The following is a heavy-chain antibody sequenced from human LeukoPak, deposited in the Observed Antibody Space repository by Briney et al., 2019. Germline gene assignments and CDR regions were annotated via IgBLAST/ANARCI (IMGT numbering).Heavy chain of an antibody. Sequence: GGSLRLSCAASGFSFSNYGMHWVRQAPGKGLDWVAFIVVGGSKKYYVDSVKGRFTISRDNSKNTLYLQMNSLRLEDTAVYYCAADNSVNPNWLGPWGQGTLVTVSS. CDR2: IVVGGSKK. CDR3: AADNSVNPNWLGP. V-gene: IGHV3-30*02. CDR1: GFSFSNYG. J-gene: IGHJ5*02. D-gene: IGHD2/OR15-2a*01.